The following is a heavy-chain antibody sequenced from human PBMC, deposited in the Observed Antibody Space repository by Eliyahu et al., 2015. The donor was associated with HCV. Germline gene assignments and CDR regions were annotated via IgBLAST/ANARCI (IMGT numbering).Heavy chain of an antibody. CDR1: GFTFSSYG. Sequence: QVQLVESGGGVVQPGRSLRLSCAASGFTFSSYGMHWVRQAPGKGLEWVAVIWYDGSNKYYADSVKGRFTISRDNSKNTLYLQMNSLRAEDTAVYYCARPLYGGSVLRFLEWFPAGGDYYYGMDVWGQGTTVTVSS. CDR2: IWYDGSNK. D-gene: IGHD3-3*01. V-gene: IGHV3-33*01. J-gene: IGHJ6*02. CDR3: ARPLYGGSVLRFLEWFPAGGDYYYGMDV.